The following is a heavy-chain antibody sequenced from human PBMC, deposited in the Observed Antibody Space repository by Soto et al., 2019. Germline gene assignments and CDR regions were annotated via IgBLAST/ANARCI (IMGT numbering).Heavy chain of an antibody. Sequence: QVQLVQSGAEVKKPGSSVKVSCKASGGTFSSYAISWVRQAPGQGLEWMGGIIPIFGTANYAQKFQGRVTITAAESTSRAYMERCSLDFEDTAVYYCAIPKGRLRGGDDAFDIWGEGTMVTVSS. CDR1: GGTFSSYA. D-gene: IGHD4-17*01. V-gene: IGHV1-69*12. CDR3: AIPKGRLRGGDDAFDI. J-gene: IGHJ3*02. CDR2: IIPIFGTA.